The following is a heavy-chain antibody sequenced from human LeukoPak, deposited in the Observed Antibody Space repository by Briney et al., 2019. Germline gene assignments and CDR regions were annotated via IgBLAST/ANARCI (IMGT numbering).Heavy chain of an antibody. CDR3: ARGFRILRLVAEYFQH. J-gene: IGHJ1*01. CDR2: INHSGST. D-gene: IGHD2-15*01. CDR1: GGSFSGYY. Sequence: PSGTLSLTCAVYGGSFSGYYWSGIRQPPGKGLEGIGEINHSGSTNYNPSLKSRVTISVDTSKNQFSLKLSSVTAADTAVYYCARGFRILRLVAEYFQHWGQGTLVTVSS. V-gene: IGHV4-34*01.